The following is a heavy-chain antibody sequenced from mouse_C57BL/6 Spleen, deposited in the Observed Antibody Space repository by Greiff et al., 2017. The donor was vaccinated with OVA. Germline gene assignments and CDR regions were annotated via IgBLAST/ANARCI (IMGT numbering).Heavy chain of an antibody. CDR3: TTGLRRPWFAY. J-gene: IGHJ3*01. CDR1: GFNIKDYY. CDR2: IDPEDGDT. D-gene: IGHD2-4*01. Sequence: EVQLQQSGAELVRPGASVKLSCTASGFNIKDYYMHWVKQRPEQGLEWIGRIDPEDGDTEYAPKFQGKATMTADTSSNTAYLQRSSLTSEDTAVYYCTTGLRRPWFAYWGQGTLVTVSA. V-gene: IGHV14-1*01.